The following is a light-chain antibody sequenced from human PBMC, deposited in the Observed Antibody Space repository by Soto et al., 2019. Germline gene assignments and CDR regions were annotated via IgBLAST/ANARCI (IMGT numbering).Light chain of an antibody. J-gene: IGKJ5*01. CDR2: GAS. CDR3: QQYGSSPT. Sequence: EIVLTQSPATLSSFPGDRVTLSCRASQSVSNNYLAWYQQKPGQAPRLLIYGASSRATGIPDRFSGSGSGTDFTLTISRLEPEDFAVYYCQQYGSSPTFGQGTRLEIK. CDR1: QSVSNNY. V-gene: IGKV3-20*01.